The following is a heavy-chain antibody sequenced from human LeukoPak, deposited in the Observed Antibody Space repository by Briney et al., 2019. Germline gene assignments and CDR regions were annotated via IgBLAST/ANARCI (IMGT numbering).Heavy chain of an antibody. CDR2: INHSGST. V-gene: IGHV4-34*01. J-gene: IGHJ4*02. D-gene: IGHD3-10*01. CDR3: ARPRYGSGTLDS. CDR1: GGSFSGHY. Sequence: PSETLSLTCAGYGGSFSGHYWTWIRQPPGKGLEWIGEINHSGSTTYNPSLNSRVTISVDTSKNQFSLRLSSVTAADTAVYYCARPRYGSGTLDSWGQGTLVTVSS.